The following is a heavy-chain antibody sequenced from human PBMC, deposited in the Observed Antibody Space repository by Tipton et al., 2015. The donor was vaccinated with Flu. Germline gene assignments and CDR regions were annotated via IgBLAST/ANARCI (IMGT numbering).Heavy chain of an antibody. Sequence: TLSLTCTVSGASISSGGYYWSWIRQHPGKGLEWIGYIFYSGITSYNPSLKSRVTISVDSSKNQFSLKLTSLTAADTAVYYCTGESGRGPVPTDLWGQGTLVTVSS. CDR3: TGESGRGPVPTDL. V-gene: IGHV4-31*03. CDR2: IFYSGIT. CDR1: GASISSGGYY. D-gene: IGHD2-2*01. J-gene: IGHJ4*02.